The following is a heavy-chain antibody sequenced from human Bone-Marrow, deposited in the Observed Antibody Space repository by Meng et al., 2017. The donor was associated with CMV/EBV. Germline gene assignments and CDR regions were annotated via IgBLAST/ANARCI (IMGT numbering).Heavy chain of an antibody. CDR1: GFTFSSYS. CDR2: ISSSSSYI. D-gene: IGHD2-2*02. CDR3: ARDVYCSSTSCYIKGTFYYYYGMDV. J-gene: IGHJ6*02. Sequence: GESLKISCAASGFTFSSYSMNWVRQAPGKGLEWVSSISSSSSYIYYADSVKGRFTISRDNAKNTLYLQMNSLRAEDTAVYYCARDVYCSSTSCYIKGTFYYYYGMDVWGQGTTVTVSS. V-gene: IGHV3-21*01.